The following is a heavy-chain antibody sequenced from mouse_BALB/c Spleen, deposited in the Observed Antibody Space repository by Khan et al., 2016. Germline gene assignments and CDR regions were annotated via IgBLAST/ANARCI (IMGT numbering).Heavy chain of an antibody. CDR2: IDPFNGGT. CDR1: GYSFTSYY. CDR3: ASSTQSFYAMDY. D-gene: IGHD1-1*01. J-gene: IGHJ4*01. Sequence: VQLQQSGPELMKPGASVKISCKASGYSFTSYYMHWVKQSHGKSLEWIGYIDPFNGGTSYNQKFKGKATLTVDKSSSTAYMHLSSLTSEDSAVYYCASSTQSFYAMDYRGQGTSVTVSS. V-gene: IGHV1S135*01.